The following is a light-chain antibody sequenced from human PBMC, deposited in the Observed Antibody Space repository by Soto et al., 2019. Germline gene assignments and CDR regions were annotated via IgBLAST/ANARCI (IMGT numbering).Light chain of an antibody. J-gene: IGLJ1*01. CDR2: DVS. V-gene: IGLV2-8*01. Sequence: QSVLTQPPSASGSPGQSVTISCTGTSSDVGGYNYVSWFQQHPGEAPKLMIYDVSKRPSGVPDRFSGSKSGNTASLTVSGLQAEDEADYYCSSYAGSNYYVFGTGTKVTVL. CDR3: SSYAGSNYYV. CDR1: SSDVGGYNY.